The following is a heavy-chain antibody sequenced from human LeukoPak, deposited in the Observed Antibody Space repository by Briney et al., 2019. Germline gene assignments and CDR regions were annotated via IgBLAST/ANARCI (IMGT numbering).Heavy chain of an antibody. CDR3: ARETPGVALNY. Sequence: ASVKVSCKASGYTFTSYYMHWVRQAPGQGLEWMGIINPSGGSTSYAQKFQGRVTMTRDMSSSTVYMELSSLRSEDTAVYYCARETPGVALNYWGQGTLVTVSS. V-gene: IGHV1-46*01. J-gene: IGHJ4*02. D-gene: IGHD3-3*01. CDR2: INPSGGST. CDR1: GYTFTSYY.